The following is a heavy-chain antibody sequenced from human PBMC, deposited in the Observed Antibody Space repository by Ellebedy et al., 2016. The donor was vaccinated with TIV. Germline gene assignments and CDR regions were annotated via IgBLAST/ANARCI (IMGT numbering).Heavy chain of an antibody. CDR3: ARGFRYGSGRWPLDY. Sequence: AASVKVSCKASGYTLMSYGICWVRQAPGQGLEWMGWVSPYDGNTNYAQKFQGRVTMTIDTFTGTGYMELRNPRSDDTALYYCARGFRYGSGRWPLDYWGQGTLVTVSS. V-gene: IGHV1-18*01. CDR1: GYTLMSYG. D-gene: IGHD4-23*01. J-gene: IGHJ4*02. CDR2: VSPYDGNT.